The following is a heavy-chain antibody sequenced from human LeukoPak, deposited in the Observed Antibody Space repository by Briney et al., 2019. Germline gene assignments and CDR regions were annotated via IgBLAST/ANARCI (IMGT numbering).Heavy chain of an antibody. V-gene: IGHV3-21*01. D-gene: IGHD1-26*01. CDR3: ARVVSLYYYYYMDV. Sequence: PGGSLRLSCAASGFTFSNYSMNRVRQAPGKGLEWVSSISSSSSYIYYADSVKGRFTISRDNAKNSLYLQMNSLRAEDTAVYYCARVVSLYYYYYMDVWGKGTTVTVSS. J-gene: IGHJ6*03. CDR1: GFTFSNYS. CDR2: ISSSSSYI.